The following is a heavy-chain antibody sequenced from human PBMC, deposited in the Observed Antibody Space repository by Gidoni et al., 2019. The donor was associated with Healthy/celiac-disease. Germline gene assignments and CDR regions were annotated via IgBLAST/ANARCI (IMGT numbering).Heavy chain of an antibody. CDR2: INHSGRT. V-gene: IGHV4-34*01. Sequence: QVQLQQWGAGLLKPSETLSLTCAVYGGSFSGYYWSWIRQPPGKGLDWIGEINHSGRTHYNPSLKSRVTISGDTSKNQFSLKLSSVTAADTAVYYCARAPRGSRKDYWGQGTLVTVSS. CDR1: GGSFSGYY. D-gene: IGHD1-26*01. J-gene: IGHJ4*02. CDR3: ARAPRGSRKDY.